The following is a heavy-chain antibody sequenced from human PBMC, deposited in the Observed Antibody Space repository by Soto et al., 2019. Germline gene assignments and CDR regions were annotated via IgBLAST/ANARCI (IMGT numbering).Heavy chain of an antibody. CDR3: AKGGEDTAMALDY. CDR1: GFTFSSYG. CDR2: IWYDGSNK. Sequence: GGSLRLSWAASGFTFSSYGMHWVRQAPGKGLEWVAVIWYDGSNKYYADSVKGRFTISRDNSKNTLYLQMNSLRAEDTAVYYCAKGGEDTAMALDYWGQGTLVTVSS. D-gene: IGHD5-18*01. J-gene: IGHJ4*02. V-gene: IGHV3-30*02.